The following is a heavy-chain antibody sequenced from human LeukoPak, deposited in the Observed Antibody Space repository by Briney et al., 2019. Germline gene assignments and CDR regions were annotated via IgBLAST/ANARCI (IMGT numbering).Heavy chain of an antibody. CDR2: ISSSGSSI. Sequence: GGSLRLSCAASGFSFSSSTMNWVRQAPGRGLEWVSSISSSGSSIYYADSVKGRFTISRDNAKNSLYLQINSLRAEDTAVYYCARDSYWLGGTIGAFDIWGQGTMVTVSS. CDR3: ARDSYWLGGTIGAFDI. J-gene: IGHJ3*02. D-gene: IGHD3-10*01. V-gene: IGHV3-21*01. CDR1: GFSFSSST.